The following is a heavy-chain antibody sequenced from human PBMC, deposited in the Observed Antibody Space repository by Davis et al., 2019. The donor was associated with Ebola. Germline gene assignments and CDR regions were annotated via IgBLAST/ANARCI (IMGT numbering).Heavy chain of an antibody. J-gene: IGHJ4*02. CDR1: GGSISSGGYY. CDR2: IYYSGST. V-gene: IGHV4-31*03. Sequence: MPSETLSLTCTVSGGSISSGGYYWSWIRQHPGKGLEWIGYIYYSGSTYYNPSLKSRVTISVDTSKNQFSLKLSSVSAADTAVYYCARRRLSFEAIDYWGQGTLVTVSS. CDR3: ARRRLSFEAIDY. D-gene: IGHD1-26*01.